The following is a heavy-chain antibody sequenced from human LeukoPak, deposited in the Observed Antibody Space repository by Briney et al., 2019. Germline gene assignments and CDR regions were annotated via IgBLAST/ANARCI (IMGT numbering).Heavy chain of an antibody. CDR3: ATTSIAAAVPGCFDY. J-gene: IGHJ4*02. V-gene: IGHV3-48*03. CDR1: GFTFSSYE. D-gene: IGHD6-13*01. CDR2: ISSSGKTI. Sequence: PGVPLRLSCEASGFTFSSYEIIWVRQAPGKGLEWVSYISSSGKTIYYADSTKGRFTVSRDNAKNSLYLQMNSLRAEDTAVYYCATTSIAAAVPGCFDYWGQGTLVPSSQ.